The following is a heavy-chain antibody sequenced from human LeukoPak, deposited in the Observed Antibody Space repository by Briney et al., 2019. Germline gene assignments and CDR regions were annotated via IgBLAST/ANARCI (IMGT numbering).Heavy chain of an antibody. CDR1: GFTFDDYA. CDR3: AKDTRIAVAGTVPHAFDI. J-gene: IGHJ3*02. CDR2: IRWNSGRI. V-gene: IGHV3-9*01. Sequence: GRSLRLSCAASGFTFDDYAMHWVRQAPGKGLEWVSSIRWNSGRIEYADSVKGRFTISRDNAKNSLYLQMNSLRAEDTALYYCAKDTRIAVAGTVPHAFDIWGQGTMVTVSS. D-gene: IGHD6-19*01.